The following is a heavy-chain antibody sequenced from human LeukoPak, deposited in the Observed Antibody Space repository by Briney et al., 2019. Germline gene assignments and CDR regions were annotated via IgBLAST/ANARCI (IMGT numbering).Heavy chain of an antibody. CDR1: GGTFSSYA. J-gene: IGHJ4*02. V-gene: IGHV1-69*13. CDR3: ARSRSIAARELDY. CDR2: IIPIFGTA. Sequence: SVKVSCKASGGTFSSYAISWVRQAPGQGLEWMGGIIPIFGTANYSQKFQGRVTITADESTSTAYMELSSLRSEDTAVYYCARSRSIAARELDYWGQGTLVTVSS. D-gene: IGHD6-6*01.